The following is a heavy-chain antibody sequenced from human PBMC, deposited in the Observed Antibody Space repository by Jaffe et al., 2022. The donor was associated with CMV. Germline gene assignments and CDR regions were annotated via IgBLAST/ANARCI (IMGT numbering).Heavy chain of an antibody. D-gene: IGHD2-15*01. CDR3: ARASRSRGCSGGSCYSDWYYYYYYGMDV. V-gene: IGHV1-69*01. CDR1: GGTFSSYA. CDR2: IIPIFGTA. Sequence: QVQLVQSGAEVKKPGSSVKVSCKASGGTFSSYAISWVRQAPGQGLEWMGGIIPIFGTANYAQKFQGRVTITADESTSTAYMELSSLRSEDTAVYYCARASRSRGCSGGSCYSDWYYYYYYGMDVWGQGTTVTVSS. J-gene: IGHJ6*02.